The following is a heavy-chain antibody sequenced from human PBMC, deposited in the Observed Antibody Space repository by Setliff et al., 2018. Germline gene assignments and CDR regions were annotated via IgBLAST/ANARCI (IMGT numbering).Heavy chain of an antibody. J-gene: IGHJ4*02. Sequence: SETLSLTCAVYGESFDNHYWTWIRQPPGERLEWIGEINHIGFTDYKPSLKSRLTMSGDTSRNQFSLNLGSVTAADPGVYYCARGRIAERPEAIDYWGQGTPVTVSS. D-gene: IGHD6-6*01. V-gene: IGHV4-34*01. CDR1: GESFDNHY. CDR3: ARGRIAERPEAIDY. CDR2: INHIGFT.